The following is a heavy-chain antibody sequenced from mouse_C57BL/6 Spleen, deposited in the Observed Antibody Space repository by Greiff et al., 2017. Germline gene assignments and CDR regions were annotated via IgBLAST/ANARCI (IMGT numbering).Heavy chain of an antibody. CDR1: GYTFTEYT. J-gene: IGHJ4*01. CDR2: FSPGSGSI. D-gene: IGHD2-5*01. CDR3: ARHEEAYYSKAGAMDY. V-gene: IGHV1-62-2*01. Sequence: QVQLQQSGAELVKPGASVKLSCKASGYTFTEYTIHWVKQRSGPGLEWIWWFSPGSGSIKYNEKFKDKATLTADKSSSTVYMELSRLTSEDSAVYFCARHEEAYYSKAGAMDYWGQGTSVTVSS.